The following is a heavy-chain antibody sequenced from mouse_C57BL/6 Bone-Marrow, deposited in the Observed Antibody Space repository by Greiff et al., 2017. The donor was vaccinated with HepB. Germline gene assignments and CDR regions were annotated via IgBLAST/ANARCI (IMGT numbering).Heavy chain of an antibody. CDR1: GFTFSDFY. CDR3: ARDALSYPEYFDV. Sequence: EVKLVESGGGLVQSGRSLRLSCATSGFTFSDFYMEWVRQAPGKGLEWIAASRNKANDYTTEYSASVKGRFIVSRDTSQSILYLQMNALRAEDTAIYYCARDALSYPEYFDVWGTGTTVTVSS. V-gene: IGHV7-1*01. CDR2: SRNKANDYTT. D-gene: IGHD1-1*01. J-gene: IGHJ1*03.